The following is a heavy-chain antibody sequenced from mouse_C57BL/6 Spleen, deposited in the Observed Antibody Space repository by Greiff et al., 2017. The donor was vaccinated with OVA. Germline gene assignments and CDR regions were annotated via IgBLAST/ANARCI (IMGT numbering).Heavy chain of an antibody. D-gene: IGHD2-2*01. CDR2: IRNKANNHAT. Sequence: EVQRVESGGGLVQPGGSMKLSCAASGFTFSDAWMDWVRQSPEKGLEWVAEIRNKANNHATYYAESVKGRFTISRDDSKSSVYLQMNSLRAEDTGIYYCTRHIYYGYGGFAYWGQGTLVTVSA. V-gene: IGHV6-6*01. CDR3: TRHIYYGYGGFAY. J-gene: IGHJ3*01. CDR1: GFTFSDAW.